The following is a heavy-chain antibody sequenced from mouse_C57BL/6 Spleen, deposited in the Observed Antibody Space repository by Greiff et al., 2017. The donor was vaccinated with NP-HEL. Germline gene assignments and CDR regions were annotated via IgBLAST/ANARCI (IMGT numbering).Heavy chain of an antibody. J-gene: IGHJ2*01. D-gene: IGHD1-1*01. CDR3: ASYYYGI. CDR1: GYTFTSYW. V-gene: IGHV1-64*01. CDR2: IHPNSGST. Sequence: VQLQQPGAELVKPGASVKLSCKAYGYTFTSYWMHWVKQRPGQGLEWIGMIHPNSGSTNSNEKFKRKAPLTIGTSSSTAYMQLSSLTSEDSAVYYCASYYYGIWGQGTTLTVSS.